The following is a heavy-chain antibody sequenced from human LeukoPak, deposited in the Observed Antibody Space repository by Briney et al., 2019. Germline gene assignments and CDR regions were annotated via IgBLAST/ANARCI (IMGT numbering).Heavy chain of an antibody. CDR1: GGSLSGYY. CDR2: IHNSEST. Sequence: SETLSLTCAVYGGSLSGYYWSWIRQPPGKGLEWIGNIHNSESTYYNPSLKSRVTMSVDTSKNQFSLKLSSVTAADTAVYYCARQVTFGYAFAYYFDYWGQGSLVTVSS. CDR3: ARQVTFGYAFAYYFDY. J-gene: IGHJ4*02. D-gene: IGHD5-18*01. V-gene: IGHV4-34*01.